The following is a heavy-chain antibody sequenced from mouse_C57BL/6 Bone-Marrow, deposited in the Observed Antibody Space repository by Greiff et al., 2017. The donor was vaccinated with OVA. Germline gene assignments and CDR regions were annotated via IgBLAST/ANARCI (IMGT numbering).Heavy chain of an antibody. CDR2: ISNLAYSI. D-gene: IGHD2-10*02. V-gene: IGHV5-15*01. J-gene: IGHJ4*01. CDR1: GFTFSDYG. Sequence: EVKLMESGGGLVQPGGSLKLSCAASGFTFSDYGMAWVRQAPRKGPEWVAFISNLAYSIYYADTVTGRFTISRENAKNTLYLEMSSLRSEDTAMYYCARLYGNPYYYAMDYWGQGTSVTVSS. CDR3: ARLYGNPYYYAMDY.